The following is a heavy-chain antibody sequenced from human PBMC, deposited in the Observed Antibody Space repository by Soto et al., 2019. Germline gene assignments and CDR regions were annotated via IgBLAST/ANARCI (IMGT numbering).Heavy chain of an antibody. CDR3: ALEGYSSPVGRNWFDP. D-gene: IGHD6-13*01. CDR2: IYSSGRA. V-gene: IGHV4-31*02. Sequence: QVQLQESGPGLVKPSQTLSLTCNVSGGSINSGGYYWTWIRQHPERGLEWIGYIYSSGRAYYNPSLKSRVTILVEASKNQFSLKLSSVTAADTAVYFCALEGYSSPVGRNWFDPWGQGTLVTVSS. CDR1: GGSINSGGYY. J-gene: IGHJ5*02.